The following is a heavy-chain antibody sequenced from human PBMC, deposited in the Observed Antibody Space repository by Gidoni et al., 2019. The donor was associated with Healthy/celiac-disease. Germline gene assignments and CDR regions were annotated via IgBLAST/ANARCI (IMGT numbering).Heavy chain of an antibody. D-gene: IGHD6-13*01. CDR2: ISSSGSTI. V-gene: IGHV3-48*03. Sequence: EVQLVESGGGLVQPGGSLRLSCAASGFTFSSYEMNWVRQAPGKGLECVSYISSSGSTIYYADSVKGRFTISRDNAKNSLYLQMNSLRAEDTAVYYCASYLRSSSWYSVGYYYYGMDVWGQGTTVTVSS. CDR1: GFTFSSYE. J-gene: IGHJ6*02. CDR3: ASYLRSSSWYSVGYYYYGMDV.